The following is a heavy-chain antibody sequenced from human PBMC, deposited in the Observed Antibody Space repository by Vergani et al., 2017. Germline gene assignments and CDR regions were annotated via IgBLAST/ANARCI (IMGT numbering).Heavy chain of an antibody. CDR2: IYHSGST. Sequence: QLQLQESGPGLVKPSQTLSLTCAVSGGSISSGGYSWSWIRQPPGKGLEWIGYIYHSGSTYYNPSLKSRVTISVDRSKNQFSLKLSSVTAADTAVYYCARGGWGGYQLLFDYWGEGTLVTVSS. CDR1: GGSISSGGYS. D-gene: IGHD2-2*01. V-gene: IGHV4-30-2*01. J-gene: IGHJ4*02. CDR3: ARGGWGGYQLLFDY.